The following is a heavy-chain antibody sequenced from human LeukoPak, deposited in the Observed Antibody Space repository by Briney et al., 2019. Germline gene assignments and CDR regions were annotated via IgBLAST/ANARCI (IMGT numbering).Heavy chain of an antibody. CDR2: IYYSGST. Sequence: SETLSLTCTVSGGSISSYYWSWIRQPPGKGLEWIGYIYYSGSTNYNPSLKSRVTISVDTSKNQFSLKLSSMTAADTAVYYCARIRTGTVDYWGQGTLVTVSS. CDR3: ARIRTGTVDY. V-gene: IGHV4-59*01. CDR1: GGSISSYY. D-gene: IGHD3/OR15-3a*01. J-gene: IGHJ4*02.